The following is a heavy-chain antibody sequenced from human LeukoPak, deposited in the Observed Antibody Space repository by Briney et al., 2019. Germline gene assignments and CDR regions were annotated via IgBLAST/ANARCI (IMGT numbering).Heavy chain of an antibody. J-gene: IGHJ4*02. CDR1: GFTFRSSG. Sequence: GGSLRLSCAASGFTFRSSGMHWGRHAPRNGLDWVSVISSDGTNKHYADSVKGRFTISRDNSKNTLSLQMNSLRPEDTAVYFCAKDQAAFGDYDFDYWGQGTLVTVSP. V-gene: IGHV3-30*18. D-gene: IGHD4-17*01. CDR3: AKDQAAFGDYDFDY. CDR2: ISSDGTNK.